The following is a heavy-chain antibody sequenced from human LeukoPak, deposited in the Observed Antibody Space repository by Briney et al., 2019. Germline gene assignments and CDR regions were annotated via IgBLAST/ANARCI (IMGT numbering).Heavy chain of an antibody. J-gene: IGHJ6*03. CDR1: GYTFTSYG. D-gene: IGHD3-3*01. CDR3: ARGPIFGVVIMDYYYMDV. CDR2: IIPIFGTA. V-gene: IGHV1-69*13. Sequence: SVKVSCKASGYTFTSYGISWVRQAPGQGLEWMEGIIPIFGTANYAQKFQGRVTITADESTSTAYMELSSLRSEDTAVYYCARGPIFGVVIMDYYYMDVWGKGTTVTVSS.